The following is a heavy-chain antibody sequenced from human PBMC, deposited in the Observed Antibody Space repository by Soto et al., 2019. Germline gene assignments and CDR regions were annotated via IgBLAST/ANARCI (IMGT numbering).Heavy chain of an antibody. CDR3: SRVVVVPAANLLDYYYGMDV. V-gene: IGHV1-46*01. J-gene: IGHJ6*02. D-gene: IGHD2-2*01. CDR1: GYTFTNYY. CDR2: IYCSGGET. Sequence: GASVKVSCKTSGYTFTNYYMHWVRQAPGQGLEWFGIIYCSGGETTYAQKFQGRVTMTTDTSTSTAYMELRSLRSDDTAVYYCSRVVVVPAANLLDYYYGMDVWGQGTTVTVSS.